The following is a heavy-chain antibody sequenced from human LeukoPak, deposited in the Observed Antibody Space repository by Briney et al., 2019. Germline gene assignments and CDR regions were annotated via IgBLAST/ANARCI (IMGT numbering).Heavy chain of an antibody. CDR2: TYYRSTLYN. Sequence: SQTLSLTCAISGDSVSSNSVTWNWIRQSPSRGLEWLGRTYYRSTLYNDYAVSVRGRITVSPDTSKNQFSLPLHSVPPEDAAVYYCARRLTQYDCFDPWGQGILVTVSS. V-gene: IGHV6-1*01. CDR3: ARRLTQYDCFDP. D-gene: IGHD2-2*01. J-gene: IGHJ5*02. CDR1: GDSVSSNSVT.